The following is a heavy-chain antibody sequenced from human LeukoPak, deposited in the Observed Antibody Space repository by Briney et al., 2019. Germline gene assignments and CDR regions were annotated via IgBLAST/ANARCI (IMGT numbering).Heavy chain of an antibody. Sequence: PSETLSLTCTVSGDSISSSSYCWDWIRQPPGKGLEWIGEINHGGSTNYNPSLKSRVTISVDTSKNQFSLKLSSVTAADTAVYYCATLTAVAGQDWGQGTLVTVSS. J-gene: IGHJ4*02. CDR2: INHGGST. CDR3: ATLTAVAGQD. D-gene: IGHD6-19*01. CDR1: GDSISSSSYC. V-gene: IGHV4-39*07.